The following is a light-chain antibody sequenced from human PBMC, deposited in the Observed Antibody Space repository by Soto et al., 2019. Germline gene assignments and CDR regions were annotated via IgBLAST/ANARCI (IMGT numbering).Light chain of an antibody. J-gene: IGLJ2*01. Sequence: SYELTQPPSVSVAPGQTARITCGGNNIGSKGVHWYQQKPRQAPVLVVYDDSDRPSGIPERFSGSNSGITATLTLSGVEAGDEADYYCQVWDSSSDHRVFGGGTKLTVL. V-gene: IGLV3-21*02. CDR2: DDS. CDR3: QVWDSSSDHRV. CDR1: NIGSKG.